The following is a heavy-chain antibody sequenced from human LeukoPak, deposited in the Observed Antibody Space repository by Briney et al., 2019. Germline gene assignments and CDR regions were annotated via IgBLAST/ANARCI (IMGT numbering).Heavy chain of an antibody. CDR2: IRTSSSNI. CDR1: GFTFSYYS. V-gene: IGHV3-21*04. CDR3: ARATTTRTRFDY. D-gene: IGHD4-17*01. Sequence: GGSLRLSCAASGFTFSYYSMDWVRQAPGKGLEWVSPIRTSSSNIYYADSLKGRFTISRDNAKNSLYLQMNSLRDEDTAVYFCARATTTRTRFDYWGQGTLVTVSS. J-gene: IGHJ4*02.